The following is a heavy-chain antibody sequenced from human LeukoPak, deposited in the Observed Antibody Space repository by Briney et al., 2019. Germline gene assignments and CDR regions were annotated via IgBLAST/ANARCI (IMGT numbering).Heavy chain of an antibody. V-gene: IGHV1-69*13. D-gene: IGHD3-10*01. CDR1: GYTFTGYY. CDR2: IIPIFGTA. Sequence: SVKVSCKASGYTFTGYYMHWVRQAPGQGLEWMGGIIPIFGTANYAQKFQGRVTITADESTSTAYMELSSLRSEDTAVYYCARGGAAVRYLNYYGSGSYYYFDYWGQGTLVTVSS. CDR3: ARGGAAVRYLNYYGSGSYYYFDY. J-gene: IGHJ4*02.